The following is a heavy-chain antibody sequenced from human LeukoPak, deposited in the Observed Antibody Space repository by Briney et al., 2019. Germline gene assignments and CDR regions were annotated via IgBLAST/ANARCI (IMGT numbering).Heavy chain of an antibody. CDR3: ARLDFWSGPNYWYFDL. CDR1: GGSISSYY. V-gene: IGHV4-4*07. J-gene: IGHJ2*01. Sequence: SETLSLTCTVSGGSISSYYWSWIRQPAGKGLEWIGRIYTSGSTNYNPSLKSRVTMSVDTSKNQFSLKLSSVTAADTAVYYCARLDFWSGPNYWYFDLWGRGTLVTVSS. D-gene: IGHD3-3*01. CDR2: IYTSGST.